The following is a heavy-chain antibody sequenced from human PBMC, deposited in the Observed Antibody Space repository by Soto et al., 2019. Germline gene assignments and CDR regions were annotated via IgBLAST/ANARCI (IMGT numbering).Heavy chain of an antibody. V-gene: IGHV2-5*02. CDR3: IQSRCGGDCLQSYASYYYYGMDV. Sequence: QITLKESGPTLVKPTQTLTLTCTFSAFSLSTGGVGVGWIRQPPGKALEWLALIYWDDDKRYSPSLRSRLTLTKDTSKNQVVLTRTNMDPVDTATYYCIQSRCGGDCLQSYASYYYYGMDVWGQGTTVTVSS. CDR1: AFSLSTGGVG. CDR2: IYWDDDK. D-gene: IGHD2-21*02. J-gene: IGHJ6*02.